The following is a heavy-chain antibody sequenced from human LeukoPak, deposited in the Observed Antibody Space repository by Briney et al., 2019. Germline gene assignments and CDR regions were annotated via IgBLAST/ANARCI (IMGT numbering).Heavy chain of an antibody. CDR3: TRDLSGVNPFDY. Sequence: GGSLRLSCAVSGFTLSSNYMSWVPQPPGKGLEWVSVINSGGSTYYAGSVKGRFTISRHDSRDTLYLQINSLRVEDTAVYYCTRDLSGVNPFDYWGQGTLVTVSS. V-gene: IGHV3-53*04. J-gene: IGHJ4*02. D-gene: IGHD2-8*01. CDR1: GFTLSSNY. CDR2: INSGGST.